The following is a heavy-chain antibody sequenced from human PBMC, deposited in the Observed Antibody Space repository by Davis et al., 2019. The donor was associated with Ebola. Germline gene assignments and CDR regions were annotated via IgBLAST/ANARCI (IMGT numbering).Heavy chain of an antibody. J-gene: IGHJ5*02. CDR1: GFTFSSYW. CDR3: ARENGDYDALRQYNWFDP. Sequence: GESLKISCAASGFTFSSYWMSWVRQAPGKGLEWVANIKQDGSEKYYVDSVKGRFTISRDNAKNSLYLQMNSLRAEDTAVYYCARENGDYDALRQYNWFDPWDQGTLVTVSS. V-gene: IGHV3-7*03. CDR2: IKQDGSEK. D-gene: IGHD4-17*01.